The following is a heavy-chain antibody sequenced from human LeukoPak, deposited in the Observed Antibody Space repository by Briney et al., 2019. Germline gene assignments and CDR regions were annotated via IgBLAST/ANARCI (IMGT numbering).Heavy chain of an antibody. CDR1: GGSISSSNW. CDR2: IYHSGST. D-gene: IGHD6-19*01. Sequence: PSETLSLTCAVSGGSISSSNWWSWVRQPPGKGLEWIGEIYHSGSTNYNPSLKSRVTISVDKSKNQFSLKLSSVTAADTAVYYCARAYLISFIHIAVAGTWVEYFDYWGQGTLVTVSS. V-gene: IGHV4-4*02. CDR3: ARAYLISFIHIAVAGTWVEYFDY. J-gene: IGHJ4*02.